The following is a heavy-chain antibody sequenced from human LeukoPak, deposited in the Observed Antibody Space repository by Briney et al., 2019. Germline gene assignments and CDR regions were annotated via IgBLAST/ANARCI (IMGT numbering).Heavy chain of an antibody. J-gene: IGHJ4*02. Sequence: SETLSLTCTVSGGSISSGSYDWSWIRQPAGKGLEWIGRIYTSGSTNYNPSLKSRVTISVDTSKNQFSLKLSSVTAADTAVYYCARDCILRFCTHWGQGTLVTVSS. CDR3: ARDCILRFCTH. CDR2: IYTSGST. V-gene: IGHV4-61*02. CDR1: GGSISSGSYD. D-gene: IGHD3-3*01.